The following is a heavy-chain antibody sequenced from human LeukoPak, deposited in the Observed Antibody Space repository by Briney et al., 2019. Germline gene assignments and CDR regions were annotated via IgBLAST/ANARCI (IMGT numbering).Heavy chain of an antibody. V-gene: IGHV3-9*01. J-gene: IGHJ4*02. CDR2: ISWNGGSI. CDR1: GFTFDDYA. CDR3: AKGSSWFDY. Sequence: PGGSLRLSCAASGFTFDDYAMHWVRQAPGKGLEWVSGISWNGGSIAYADSVKGRFSISRDSAKNSLYLQMNSLRTEDTALYYCAKGSSWFDYWGQGTLVTVSS. D-gene: IGHD6-13*01.